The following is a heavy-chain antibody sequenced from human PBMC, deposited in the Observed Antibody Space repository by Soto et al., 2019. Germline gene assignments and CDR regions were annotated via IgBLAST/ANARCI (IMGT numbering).Heavy chain of an antibody. CDR3: ARGAMVRGVMKYNWFDP. CDR2: IYYSGST. D-gene: IGHD3-10*01. Sequence: SETLSLTCTVSGGSISNYYGSWIRQTPGKGLEWIGYIYYSGSTNYNPALKSRITISVDTSTNQFSLKLSSVTAADTAVYYCARGAMVRGVMKYNWFDPWGQGTLVTVSS. V-gene: IGHV4-59*12. J-gene: IGHJ5*02. CDR1: GGSISNYY.